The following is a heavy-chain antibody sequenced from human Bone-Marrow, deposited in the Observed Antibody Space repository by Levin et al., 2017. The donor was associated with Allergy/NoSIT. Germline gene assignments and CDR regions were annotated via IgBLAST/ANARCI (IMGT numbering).Heavy chain of an antibody. V-gene: IGHV1-69*04. Sequence: SVKVSCEASGDTFTSHAFSWVRQAPGQGLEWVGRIIPIVGVVNYAQNLQGRVTITTDRSTEPAYLELSSLRSEDTAVYYCARGTLSGTYFFDNWGQGTLVTVSS. D-gene: IGHD1-26*01. J-gene: IGHJ4*02. CDR2: IIPIVGVV. CDR1: GDTFTSHA. CDR3: ARGTLSGTYFFDN.